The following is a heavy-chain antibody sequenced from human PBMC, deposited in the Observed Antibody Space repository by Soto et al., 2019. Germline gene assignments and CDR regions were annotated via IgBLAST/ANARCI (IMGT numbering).Heavy chain of an antibody. V-gene: IGHV3-49*03. CDR1: GFTFGDHA. Sequence: GGSLRLSCIGSGFTFGDHAMSWFRQAPGRGLEWVGFIRSKAYGGTTEYAASVKGRFTISRDDSNSIAYLQMNSLKTEDTAVYYCQYQLLTYYYGMDVWGQGTTVTVSS. CDR2: IRSKAYGGTT. CDR3: QYQLLTYYYGMDV. J-gene: IGHJ6*02. D-gene: IGHD2-2*01.